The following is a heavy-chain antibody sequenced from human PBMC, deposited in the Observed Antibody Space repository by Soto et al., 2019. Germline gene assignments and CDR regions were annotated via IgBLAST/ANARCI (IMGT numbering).Heavy chain of an antibody. CDR3: AKDLEWLVLRYAMDV. CDR2: ISYDGSNE. D-gene: IGHD6-19*01. V-gene: IGHV3-30*18. Sequence: QVQLVESGGGVVQPGRSLRLSCAASGFTFSSYGMHWVRQAPGKGLEWVALISYDGSNEDYADSVKGRFTISRDNSKKTRSLKMNSLRPEDTAVYYCAKDLEWLVLRYAMDVWGQGTTVTVSS. CDR1: GFTFSSYG. J-gene: IGHJ6*02.